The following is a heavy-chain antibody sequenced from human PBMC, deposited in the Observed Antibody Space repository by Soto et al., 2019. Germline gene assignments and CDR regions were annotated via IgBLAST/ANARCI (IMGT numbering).Heavy chain of an antibody. CDR1: GGSFSGYY. D-gene: IGHD2-2*01. J-gene: IGHJ4*02. CDR2: INHSGST. Sequence: SSETLSLTCAVYGGSFSGYYWSWIRQPPGKGLEWIGEINHSGSTNYNPSLKSRVTISVDTSKNQFSLKLSSVTAADTAVYYCASYLHQGQFYFDYWGQGTLVTVSS. V-gene: IGHV4-34*01. CDR3: ASYLHQGQFYFDY.